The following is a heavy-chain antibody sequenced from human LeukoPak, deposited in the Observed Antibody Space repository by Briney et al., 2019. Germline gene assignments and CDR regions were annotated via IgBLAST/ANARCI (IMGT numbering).Heavy chain of an antibody. D-gene: IGHD2-21*02. Sequence: SVKVSCKAYGYSFTTYAMHWVRQAPGQGLEWMGGIIPIFGTANYAQKFQGRVTITADKSTSTAYMELSSLRSEDTAVYYCAETEHYYMDVWGKGTTVTVSS. CDR2: IIPIFGTA. CDR3: AETEHYYMDV. CDR1: GYSFTTYA. V-gene: IGHV1-69*06. J-gene: IGHJ6*03.